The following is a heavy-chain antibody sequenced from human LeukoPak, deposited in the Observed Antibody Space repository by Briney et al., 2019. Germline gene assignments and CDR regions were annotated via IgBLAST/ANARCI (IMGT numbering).Heavy chain of an antibody. J-gene: IGHJ5*02. V-gene: IGHV3-30-3*01. CDR2: ISYDGSNK. CDR1: GFTFSSYA. D-gene: IGHD4-17*01. Sequence: GGSLRLSCAASGFTFSSYAMHWVRQAPGKGLEWVAVISYDGSNKYYADSVKGRFTISRDNSKNTLYLQMNSLRAEDTAVYYCAKDRLTVTTWVDPWGQGTLVIVSS. CDR3: AKDRLTVTTWVDP.